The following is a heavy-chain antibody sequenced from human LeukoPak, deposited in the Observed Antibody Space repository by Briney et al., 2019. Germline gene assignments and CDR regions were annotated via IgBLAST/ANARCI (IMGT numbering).Heavy chain of an antibody. D-gene: IGHD5-12*01. CDR3: ARGYSGYDWIDY. V-gene: IGHV4-59*01. CDR1: GGSISSYY. J-gene: IGHJ4*02. Sequence: SETLSLTCTVSGGSISSYYWSWIRQPPGKGLEWIGYIYYSGSTNYNPSLKGRVTIAVDTSKNQFSLKLSSVTAADTAVYYCARGYSGYDWIDYWGQGTLVTVSS. CDR2: IYYSGST.